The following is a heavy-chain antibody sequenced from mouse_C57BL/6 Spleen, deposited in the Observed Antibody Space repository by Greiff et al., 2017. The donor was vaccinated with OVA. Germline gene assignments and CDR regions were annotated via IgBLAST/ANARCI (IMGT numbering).Heavy chain of an antibody. Sequence: QVQLKQSGAELARPGASVKLSCKASGYTFTSYGISWVKQRTGQGLEWIGEIYPRSGNTYYNEKFKGKATLTADKSSSTAYMELRSLTSEDSAVYFCARSDDGYSYYAMDYWGQGTSVTVSS. D-gene: IGHD2-3*01. J-gene: IGHJ4*01. CDR3: ARSDDGYSYYAMDY. CDR2: IYPRSGNT. CDR1: GYTFTSYG. V-gene: IGHV1-81*01.